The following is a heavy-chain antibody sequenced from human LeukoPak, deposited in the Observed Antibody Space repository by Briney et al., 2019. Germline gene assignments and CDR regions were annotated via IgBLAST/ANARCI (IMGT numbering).Heavy chain of an antibody. Sequence: ASVKVSCKASGYTFTSHYMHWVRQAPGQGLEWMGIINPSGGSTSYAQKFQGRVTMTRDMSTSTVYMELSSLRSEDTAVYYCARDHTRIAVAGTGSHWGQGTLVTVSS. CDR3: ARDHTRIAVAGTGSH. CDR1: GYTFTSHY. J-gene: IGHJ4*02. CDR2: INPSGGST. V-gene: IGHV1-46*01. D-gene: IGHD6-19*01.